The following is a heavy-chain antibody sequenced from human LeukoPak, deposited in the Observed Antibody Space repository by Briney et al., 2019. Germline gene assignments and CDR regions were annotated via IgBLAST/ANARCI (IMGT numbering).Heavy chain of an antibody. CDR1: GGTFSSYA. CDR3: ARATRYCGGDCYSDY. D-gene: IGHD2-21*02. J-gene: IGHJ4*02. CDR2: INPIFGTA. V-gene: IGHV1-69*05. Sequence: GASVKVSCKASGGTFSSYAISWVRQAPGQGLEWMGGINPIFGTANYAQKFQGRVTITTDESTSTAYMELSSLRSEDTAVYYCARATRYCGGDCYSDYWGQGTLVTVSS.